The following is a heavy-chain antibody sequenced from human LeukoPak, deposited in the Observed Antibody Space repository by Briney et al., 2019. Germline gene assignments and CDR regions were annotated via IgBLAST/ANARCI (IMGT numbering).Heavy chain of an antibody. J-gene: IGHJ3*02. CDR2: ISGSGGST. V-gene: IGHV3-23*01. Sequence: GGSLRLSCAASGFTFSSYAMSWVRQAPGKGLEWVSAISGSGGSTYYADSVKGRFTISRDNAKNTLYLQMNSLRADDTAVYFCVRSADDGFDIWGQGTMVTVSS. CDR3: VRSADDGFDI. CDR1: GFTFSSYA. D-gene: IGHD2-15*01.